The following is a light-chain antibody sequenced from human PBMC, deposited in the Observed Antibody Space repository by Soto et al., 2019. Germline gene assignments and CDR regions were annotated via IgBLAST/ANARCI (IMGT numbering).Light chain of an antibody. J-gene: IGKJ2*01. V-gene: IGKV3-11*01. Sequence: EIVLTQSPATLSLSPGERATLSCRASQSVSSYLAWYQQKPGQAPRLLIYDASNRATGIPARFSGSGSGTDFTLTISSLEPEDFAVYYCQQYDGSSYTFGQGTKLEIK. CDR3: QQYDGSSYT. CDR2: DAS. CDR1: QSVSSY.